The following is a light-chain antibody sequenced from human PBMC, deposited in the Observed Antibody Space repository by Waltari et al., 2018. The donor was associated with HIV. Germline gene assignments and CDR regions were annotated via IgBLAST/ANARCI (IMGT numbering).Light chain of an antibody. CDR3: QQRSNWPPA. CDR1: QSVSSY. CDR2: DAS. Sequence: EIVLTQSPATLSLSPGERATLSCRASQSVSSYFACYQQKPGHAPRLLIYDASKRATGSPARFSGSGSGTDFTLTINSLEPEDFAVYYCQQRSNWPPAFGGGTKVEIK. V-gene: IGKV3-11*01. J-gene: IGKJ4*01.